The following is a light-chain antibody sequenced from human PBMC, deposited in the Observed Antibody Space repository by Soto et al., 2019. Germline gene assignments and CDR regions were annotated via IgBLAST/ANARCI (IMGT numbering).Light chain of an antibody. J-gene: IGKJ4*01. CDR3: MHSLPLRRI. Sequence: GERTSRSWQSNQSILYSDGKPYLYWYFQKPGQPPQLLIYEVFNRFSGVPERVSGRGLGTDFTLKISLVEAEDVGVYYGMHSLPLRRIFRGGTQVDIK. CDR2: EVF. CDR1: QSILYSDGKPY. V-gene: IGKV2D-29*01.